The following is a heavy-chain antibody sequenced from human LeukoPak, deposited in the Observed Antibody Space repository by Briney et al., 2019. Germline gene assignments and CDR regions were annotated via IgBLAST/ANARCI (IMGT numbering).Heavy chain of an antibody. CDR2: IYSGGST. CDR3: ARGARGYDILTGYYSNRYLDY. CDR1: GFTVSSNY. V-gene: IGHV3-66*01. J-gene: IGHJ4*02. Sequence: GGSLRLSCAASGFTVSSNYMSWVRQAPGKGLEWVSVIYSGGSTYYADSVKGRFTISRDNSKNTLYLQMNSLRAEDTAVYYCARGARGYDILTGYYSNRYLDYWGQGTLVTVSS. D-gene: IGHD3-9*01.